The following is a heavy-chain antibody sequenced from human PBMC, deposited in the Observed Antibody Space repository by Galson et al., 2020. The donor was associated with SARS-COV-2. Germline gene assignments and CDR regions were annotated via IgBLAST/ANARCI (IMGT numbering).Heavy chain of an antibody. CDR3: ARDNSGGSSDWGDAFDI. CDR1: GDSISSGGYS. CDR2: IYYSGGT. V-gene: IGHV4-30-4*07. Sequence: SETLSLTCAVSGDSISSGGYSWSWIRQPPGKGLEWIGYIYYSGGTYYNPSLKSRLTISVDASKNQFSLKLTSVTAADTAVYYCARDNSGGSSDWGDAFDIWGQGTMVTVS. D-gene: IGHD2-15*01. J-gene: IGHJ3*02.